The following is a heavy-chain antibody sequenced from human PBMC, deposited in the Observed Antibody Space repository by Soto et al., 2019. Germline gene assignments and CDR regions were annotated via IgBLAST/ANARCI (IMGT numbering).Heavy chain of an antibody. Sequence: EVQLVESRGGLVQPGGSLKLSCAASGFTFSDSAMHWVRHASGKGLEWVGRIRSKGNNYATRYAASVKGRFTISRDDSKKTAYLQMNSLKTEDTAVYYCIRFSRSLSWYFDLWGRGTLVTVSS. J-gene: IGHJ2*01. D-gene: IGHD3-16*02. V-gene: IGHV3-73*02. CDR2: IRSKGNNYAT. CDR1: GFTFSDSA. CDR3: IRFSRSLSWYFDL.